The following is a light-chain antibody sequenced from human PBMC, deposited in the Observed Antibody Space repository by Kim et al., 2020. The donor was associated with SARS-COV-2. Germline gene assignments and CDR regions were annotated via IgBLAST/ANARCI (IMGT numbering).Light chain of an antibody. CDR1: QSISRH. CDR2: SAS. CDR3: QQSDSTPPT. V-gene: IGKV1-39*01. Sequence: SASVGDRIIITCRASQSISRHLNWYQQKPGKAPKLLIYSASSLQSGVTSRFSGSGSGTDFTLTISSLQPEDFATYYCQQSDSTPPTFGGGTKLEI. J-gene: IGKJ4*01.